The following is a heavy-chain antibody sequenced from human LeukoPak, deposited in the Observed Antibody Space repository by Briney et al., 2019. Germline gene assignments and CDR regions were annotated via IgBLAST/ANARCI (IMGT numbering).Heavy chain of an antibody. Sequence: PGGSLRLSCAASGFTFSDYYMSWVRQAPGKGLECVSYIDSSGSIIYYADSVKGRFTISRDNAKNSPYLQMNSLRAEDTAVYYCARGSKYFYGSGSSDYWGQGTLVTVSS. J-gene: IGHJ4*02. V-gene: IGHV3-11*01. CDR2: IDSSGSII. D-gene: IGHD3-10*01. CDR1: GFTFSDYY. CDR3: ARGSKYFYGSGSSDY.